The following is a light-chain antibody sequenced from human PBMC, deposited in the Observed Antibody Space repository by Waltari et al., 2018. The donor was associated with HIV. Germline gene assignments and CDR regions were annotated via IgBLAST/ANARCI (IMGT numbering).Light chain of an antibody. V-gene: IGLV2-8*01. CDR3: SSYSGTNNVV. J-gene: IGLJ2*01. CDR2: EVS. CDR1: SSDIGNYNY. Sequence: QSALTQPPSASGSPGQSVTISCTGTSSDIGNYNYVSWYQQHPGKAPKLMISEVSKRPSGVPGRFSGSKSGNTASLTVSGLQAEDEADYYCSSYSGTNNVVFGGGTKLTVL.